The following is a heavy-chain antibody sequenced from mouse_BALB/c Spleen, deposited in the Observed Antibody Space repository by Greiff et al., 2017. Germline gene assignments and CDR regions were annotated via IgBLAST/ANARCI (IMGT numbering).Heavy chain of an antibody. CDR2: INSNGGST. Sequence: EVKLVESGGGLVQPGGSLKLSCAASGFTFSSYGMSWVRQTPDKRLELVATINSNGGSTYYPDSVKGRFTISRDNAKNTLYLQMSSLKSEDTAMYYCARDRVYYGYYFDYWGQGTTLTVSS. J-gene: IGHJ2*01. CDR3: ARDRVYYGYYFDY. D-gene: IGHD1-2*01. CDR1: GFTFSSYG. V-gene: IGHV5-6-3*01.